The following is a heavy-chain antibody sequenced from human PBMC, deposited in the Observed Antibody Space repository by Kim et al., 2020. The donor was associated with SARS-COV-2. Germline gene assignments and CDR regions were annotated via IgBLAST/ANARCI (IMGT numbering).Heavy chain of an antibody. CDR3: ARLYCSGGSCYLHGMDV. CDR2: IDPSDSYT. J-gene: IGHJ6*02. V-gene: IGHV5-10-1*01. CDR1: GYSFTSYW. Sequence: GESLKISCKGSGYSFTSYWISWVRQMPGKGLEWMGRIDPSDSYTNYSPSFQGHVTISADKSISTAYLQWSSLKASDTAMYYCARLYCSGGSCYLHGMDVWGQGTTVTVSS. D-gene: IGHD2-15*01.